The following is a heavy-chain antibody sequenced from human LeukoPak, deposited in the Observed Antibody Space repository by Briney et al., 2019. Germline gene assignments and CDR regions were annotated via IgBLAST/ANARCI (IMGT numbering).Heavy chain of an antibody. J-gene: IGHJ4*02. Sequence: GGSLRLSCAASGFTFSSYSMNWVRQAPGKGLEWVSSISSSSSYIHYADSVKGRFTISRDNAKNSLYLQMNSLRAEDTAVYYCARDSPPAFPTVTTTNDYWGQGTLVTVSS. CDR2: ISSSSSYI. V-gene: IGHV3-21*01. CDR1: GFTFSSYS. D-gene: IGHD4-17*01. CDR3: ARDSPPAFPTVTTTNDY.